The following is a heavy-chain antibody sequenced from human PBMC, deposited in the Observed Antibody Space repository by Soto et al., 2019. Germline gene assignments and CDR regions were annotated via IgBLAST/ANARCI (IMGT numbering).Heavy chain of an antibody. D-gene: IGHD3-10*01. J-gene: IGHJ3*02. CDR3: ARGALWVGESRRAFDI. V-gene: IGHV3-21*01. Sequence: GGSLRLSCAASGFTFSSYSMNWVRQAPGKGLEWVSSISSSSSYIYYADSVKGRFTISRDNAKNSLYLQMNSLRAEDTAVYYCARGALWVGESRRAFDIWGQGTMVTVSS. CDR1: GFTFSSYS. CDR2: ISSSSSYI.